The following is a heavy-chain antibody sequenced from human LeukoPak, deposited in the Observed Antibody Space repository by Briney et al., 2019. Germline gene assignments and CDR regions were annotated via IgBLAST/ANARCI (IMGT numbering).Heavy chain of an antibody. CDR1: GFTFSSYS. Sequence: GGSLRLSCAASGFTFSSYSMNWVRQAPGKGLEWVSYISSSSSTIYYADSVKGRFTISRDNAKNSLYLQMNSLRAEDTAVYYCARDALYDSSGYYPPDFDYWGQGTLVTVSS. J-gene: IGHJ4*02. D-gene: IGHD3-22*01. CDR3: ARDALYDSSGYYPPDFDY. CDR2: ISSSSSTI. V-gene: IGHV3-48*04.